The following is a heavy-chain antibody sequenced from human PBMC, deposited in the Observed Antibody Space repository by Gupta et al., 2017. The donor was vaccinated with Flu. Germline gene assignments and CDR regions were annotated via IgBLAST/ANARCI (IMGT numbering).Heavy chain of an antibody. Sequence: RQAPGKGLEWVAALSFDGSETYYADSLKGRFTISRDNSKDTVYLQMNSLRGDDTAVYDCAKDSGHDTGYALDFWGQGTLVTVSS. CDR2: LSFDGSET. J-gene: IGHJ4*02. CDR3: AKDSGHDTGYALDF. V-gene: IGHV3-30*18. D-gene: IGHD5-12*01.